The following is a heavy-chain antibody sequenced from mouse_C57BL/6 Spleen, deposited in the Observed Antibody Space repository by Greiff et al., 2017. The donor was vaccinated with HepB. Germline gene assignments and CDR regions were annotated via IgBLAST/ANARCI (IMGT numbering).Heavy chain of an antibody. CDR3: ASRQLRNYAMDY. D-gene: IGHD3-2*02. CDR2: ISSGSSTI. J-gene: IGHJ4*01. CDR1: GFTFSDYG. V-gene: IGHV5-17*01. Sequence: EVMLVESGGGLVKPGGSLKLSCAASGFTFSDYGMHWVRQAPEKGLEWVAYISSGSSTIYYADTVKGRFTISRDNAKNTLFLQMTSLRSEDTAMYYCASRQLRNYAMDYWGQGTSVTVSS.